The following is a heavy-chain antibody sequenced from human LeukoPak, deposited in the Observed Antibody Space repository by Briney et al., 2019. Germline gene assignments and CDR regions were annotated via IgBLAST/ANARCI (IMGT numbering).Heavy chain of an antibody. CDR3: ARGAHLRITMVRGVIPSYYGMDV. Sequence: SEALSLTCAVYGGSFSGYYWSWIRQPPGKGLEWIGEINHSGSTNYNPSLKSRVTISVDTSKNQFSLKLSSVTAADTAVYYCARGAHLRITMVRGVIPSYYGMDVWGQGTTVTVSS. CDR1: GGSFSGYY. J-gene: IGHJ6*02. V-gene: IGHV4-34*01. CDR2: INHSGST. D-gene: IGHD3-10*01.